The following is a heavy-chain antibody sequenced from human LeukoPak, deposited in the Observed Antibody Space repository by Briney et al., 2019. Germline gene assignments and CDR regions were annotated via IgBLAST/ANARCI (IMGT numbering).Heavy chain of an antibody. Sequence: ASVKVSCKASGYTFTSYGISWVRQAPGQGLEWMGWISAYNGNTNYAQKLQGRVTITTDTSTSTAYMELRSLRSDDTAVYYCARAMIQLTPFAFDIWGQGTMVTVSS. D-gene: IGHD5-18*01. CDR2: ISAYNGNT. J-gene: IGHJ3*02. CDR1: GYTFTSYG. CDR3: ARAMIQLTPFAFDI. V-gene: IGHV1-18*01.